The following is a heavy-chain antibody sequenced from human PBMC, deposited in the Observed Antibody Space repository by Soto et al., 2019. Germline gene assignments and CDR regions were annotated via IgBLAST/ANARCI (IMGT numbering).Heavy chain of an antibody. CDR3: ARVTMVRGALAGGWFDP. J-gene: IGHJ5*02. V-gene: IGHV1-18*01. D-gene: IGHD3-10*01. CDR1: GYTFTSYG. Sequence: GASVKVSCKASGYTFTSYGISWVRQAPGQGLEWMGWISAYNGNTNYAQKLQGRVTMTTDTSTSTAYMELRSLRSDDTAVYYCARVTMVRGALAGGWFDPWGQGTLVTVSS. CDR2: ISAYNGNT.